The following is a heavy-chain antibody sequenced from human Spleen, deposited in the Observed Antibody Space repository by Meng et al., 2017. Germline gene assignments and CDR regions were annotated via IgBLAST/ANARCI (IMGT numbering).Heavy chain of an antibody. CDR1: GFTISSMY. J-gene: IGHJ4*02. CDR2: ISGSGGST. V-gene: IGHV3-23*01. Sequence: GESLKIPCEASGFTISSMYMSWVRQAPGKGLEWVSAISGSGGSTYYADSVKGRFTISRDNSKNTLYLQMNSLRAEDTGVYYCEKGPLGYCSGCSCYADYWGQGTLVTVSS. D-gene: IGHD2-15*01. CDR3: EKGPLGYCSGCSCYADY.